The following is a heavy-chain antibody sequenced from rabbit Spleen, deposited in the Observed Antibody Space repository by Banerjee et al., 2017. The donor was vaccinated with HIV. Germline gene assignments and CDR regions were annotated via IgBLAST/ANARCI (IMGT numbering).Heavy chain of an antibody. CDR1: GFSFSSSYY. V-gene: IGHV1S45*01. J-gene: IGHJ6*01. Sequence: QEQLVESGGGLVQPEGSLTLTCTASGFSFSSSYYMCWVRQAPGKGLEWIACIYAGSSGFTYSATWATGRFTISKTSSTTVTLQMTSLTVADTATYFCARDTGTSFSSYGMDLWGPGTLVTVS. D-gene: IGHD7-1*01. CDR2: IYAGSSGFT. CDR3: ARDTGTSFSSYGMDL.